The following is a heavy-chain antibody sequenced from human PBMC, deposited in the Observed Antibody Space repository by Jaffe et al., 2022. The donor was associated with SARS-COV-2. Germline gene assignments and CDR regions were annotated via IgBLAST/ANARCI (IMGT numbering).Heavy chain of an antibody. CDR1: GGSISSYY. D-gene: IGHD1-26*01. J-gene: IGHJ4*02. V-gene: IGHV4-59*01. CDR2: IYYSGST. CDR3: ARGAPGDDYFDY. Sequence: QVQLQESGPGLVKPSETLSLTCTVSGGSISSYYWSWIRQPPGKGLEWIGYIYYSGSTNYNPSLKSRVTISVDTSKNQFSLKLSSVTAADTAVYYCARGAPGDDYFDYWGQGTLVTVSS.